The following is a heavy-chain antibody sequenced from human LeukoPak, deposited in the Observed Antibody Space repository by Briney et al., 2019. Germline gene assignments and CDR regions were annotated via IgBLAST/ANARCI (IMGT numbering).Heavy chain of an antibody. J-gene: IGHJ5*02. D-gene: IGHD3-22*01. CDR2: IYYSGST. Sequence: SETLSLTCTVSGGSISIYYWSWIRQPPGKGLEWSGYIYYSGSTNYNPSLKRRVTISVDTSKHQFPLKLSSVPAADTAVYYCARGSTLVSPNYYDSSGSFNWFDPWGQGTLVTVSS. CDR3: ARGSTLVSPNYYDSSGSFNWFDP. V-gene: IGHV4-59*01. CDR1: GGSISIYY.